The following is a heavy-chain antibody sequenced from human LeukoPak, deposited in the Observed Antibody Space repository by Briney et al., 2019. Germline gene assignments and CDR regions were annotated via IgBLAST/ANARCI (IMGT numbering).Heavy chain of an antibody. CDR2: IIPIFGTA. D-gene: IGHD3-22*01. CDR1: GGTFSSYA. Sequence: SSVKVSRKATGGTFSSYAISWVQQPPGQGVGWMGGIIPIFGTANYAQKFQGRVTITTDESTSTAYMELSSLRSEDTAVYYCARDRDYYDSSGIPEYYFDYWGQGTLVTVSS. J-gene: IGHJ4*02. CDR3: ARDRDYYDSSGIPEYYFDY. V-gene: IGHV1-69*05.